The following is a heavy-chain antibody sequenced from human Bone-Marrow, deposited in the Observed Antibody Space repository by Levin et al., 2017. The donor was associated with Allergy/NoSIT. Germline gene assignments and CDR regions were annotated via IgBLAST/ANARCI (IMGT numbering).Heavy chain of an antibody. CDR1: EFTFSNYA. CDR2: ISGSGGGT. V-gene: IGHV3-23*01. CDR3: ARKYSDTKFYFDY. J-gene: IGHJ4*02. D-gene: IGHD6-6*01. Sequence: GGSLRLSCAASEFTFSNYAMSWVRQAPGKGLEWVSTISGSGGGTYYADSVRGRFTISRDNSKNTLSLQMSSLRAADTAVYYCARKYSDTKFYFDYWGQGALVTVSS.